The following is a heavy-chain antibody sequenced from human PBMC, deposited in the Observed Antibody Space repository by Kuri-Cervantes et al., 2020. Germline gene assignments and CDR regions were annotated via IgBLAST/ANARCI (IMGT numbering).Heavy chain of an antibody. V-gene: IGHV3-23*01. CDR1: GFTFDDYA. CDR2: ISGSGGST. Sequence: GGSLRLSCAASGFTFDDYAMHWVRQAPGKRLEWVSAISGSGGSTYYADSVKGRFTISRDNSKNTLYLQMNSLRAEDTAVYYCAKPDRGVVKDYWGQGTLVTVSS. CDR3: AKPDRGVVKDY. D-gene: IGHD4-23*01. J-gene: IGHJ4*02.